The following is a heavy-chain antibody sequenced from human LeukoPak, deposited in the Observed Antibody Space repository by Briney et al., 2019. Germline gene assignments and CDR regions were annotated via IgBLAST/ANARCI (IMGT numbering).Heavy chain of an antibody. Sequence: SETLSLTCTVSGGSISSTTYSWGWIRQPPGKGLEWIGTIYYSGSTYYNPSLKSRVTISVDTPKNHFSLKLSSVTAADTAVYYCARGPTVKYFDYWGQGTLVTVSS. CDR3: ARGPTVKYFDY. CDR2: IYYSGST. J-gene: IGHJ4*02. CDR1: GGSISSTTYS. D-gene: IGHD4-11*01. V-gene: IGHV4-39*07.